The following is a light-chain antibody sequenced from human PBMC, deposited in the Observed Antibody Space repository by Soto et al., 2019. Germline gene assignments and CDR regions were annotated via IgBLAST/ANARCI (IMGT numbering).Light chain of an antibody. CDR1: QSINSW. J-gene: IGKJ2*01. V-gene: IGKV1-5*03. CDR2: KAS. CDR3: QQYHIYST. Sequence: DIQMTQSPSTLSASVGDRVTITCRASQSINSWLAWYQLKPGKAPKVLIQKASNLQSGVPSRFSGSGSGTDFPLTIRSLQHEDVATYYCQQYHIYSTFGQGTKLEIK.